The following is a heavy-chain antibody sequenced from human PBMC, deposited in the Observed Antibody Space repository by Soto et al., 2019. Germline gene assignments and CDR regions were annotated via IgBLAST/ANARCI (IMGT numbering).Heavy chain of an antibody. CDR2: IYYSGST. V-gene: IGHV4-30-4*01. D-gene: IGHD3-10*01. J-gene: IGHJ4*02. CDR1: GGSISSGDYY. Sequence: PSETLSLTCTVSGGSISSGDYYWSWIRQPPGKGLEWIGYIYYSGSTYYNPSLKSRVTISVDTSKNQFSLKLSSVTAADTAVYYCITMVRGAITNPGPQNPPNDYWGQGTLVTVSS. CDR3: ITMVRGAITNPGPQNPPNDY.